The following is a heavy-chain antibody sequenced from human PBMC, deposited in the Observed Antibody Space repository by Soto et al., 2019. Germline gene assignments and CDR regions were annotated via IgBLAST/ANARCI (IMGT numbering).Heavy chain of an antibody. CDR3: VRAQIYNYGFKFFDY. CDR1: GGSISSGDHY. D-gene: IGHD5-18*01. CDR2: IYYSGST. V-gene: IGHV4-30-4*01. J-gene: IGHJ4*02. Sequence: SETLSLTCTVSGGSISSGDHYWSWIRQPPGKGLEWIGYIYYSGSTYNNPSLKSRVTISVDTSKNQFSLKLSSVTAADTAVYFCVRAQIYNYGFKFFDYWGQGTLVTVSS.